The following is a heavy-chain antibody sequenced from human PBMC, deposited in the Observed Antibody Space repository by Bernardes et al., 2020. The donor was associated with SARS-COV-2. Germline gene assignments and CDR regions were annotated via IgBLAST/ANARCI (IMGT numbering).Heavy chain of an antibody. CDR1: GFSFNDYA. CDR2: ISSRSSTV. CDR3: ARSWNGDYSFGMDV. J-gene: IGHJ6*02. V-gene: IGHV3-48*02. D-gene: IGHD1-1*01. Sequence: GGSLRLSCAASGFSFNDYAINWVRQAPGQGLERDSYISSRSSTVSYADPVKGRLTISSDNAKNSLYPQMNSLRDEDRAVYYCARSWNGDYSFGMDVWGPGTTVTVSS.